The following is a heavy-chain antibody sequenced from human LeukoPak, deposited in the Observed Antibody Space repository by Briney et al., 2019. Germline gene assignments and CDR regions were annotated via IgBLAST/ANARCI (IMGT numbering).Heavy chain of an antibody. Sequence: SETLSLTCAVYGGSFSGYYWSWIRQPPGKGLEWIGEINHSGSTNYNPSLKSRVTISVDTSKNQFSLKLSSVTAADTAVYYCAGHHPRNTVDFGGQGTLVTVSS. V-gene: IGHV4-34*01. D-gene: IGHD2/OR15-2a*01. CDR2: INHSGST. J-gene: IGHJ4*02. CDR1: GGSFSGYY. CDR3: AGHHPRNTVDF.